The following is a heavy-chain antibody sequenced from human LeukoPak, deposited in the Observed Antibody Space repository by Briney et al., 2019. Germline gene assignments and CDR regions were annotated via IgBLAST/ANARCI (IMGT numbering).Heavy chain of an antibody. CDR2: INSDRSST. Sequence: TGGSLRLSCAASGFTFSSYWMHWVRQAPGKGLVWVSRINSDRSSTSYADSVKGRFTISRDNAKNTLYLQMNSLRAEDTAVYYCARMFSLYGDIDYWGQGTLVTVSS. CDR3: ARMFSLYGDIDY. J-gene: IGHJ4*02. D-gene: IGHD4-17*01. V-gene: IGHV3-74*01. CDR1: GFTFSSYW.